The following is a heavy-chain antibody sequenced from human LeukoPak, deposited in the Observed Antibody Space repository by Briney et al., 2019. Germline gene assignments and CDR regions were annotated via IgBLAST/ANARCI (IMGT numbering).Heavy chain of an antibody. CDR1: GFGFSVYW. V-gene: IGHV3-74*01. J-gene: IGHJ4*02. CDR2: INEDGTSD. CDR3: ARVPTNGYGFGQ. D-gene: IGHD5-18*01. Sequence: PGGSLRLSCAASGFGFSVYWMHWVRQAPGKGLEWVAHINEDGTSDSHADSVKGRFTISRDNAKNTLYLQMNSLTVDDRAVYYCARVPTNGYGFGQWGQGSLVTVSS.